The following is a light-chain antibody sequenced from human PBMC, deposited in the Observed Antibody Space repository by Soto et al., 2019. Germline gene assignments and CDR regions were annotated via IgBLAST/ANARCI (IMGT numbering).Light chain of an antibody. J-gene: IGLJ3*02. CDR1: SGDVGYYDR. Sequence: QSALTQPPSVSGSPGQSVTISCTGTSGDVGYYDRVSWYHQPPGTAPKLMLYEVSNRPSGVPDRFSGSKSGNTASLTISGLQAEDEADYYCSSYSSTNTRWVFGGGTKLTVL. CDR2: EVS. CDR3: SSYSSTNTRWV. V-gene: IGLV2-18*02.